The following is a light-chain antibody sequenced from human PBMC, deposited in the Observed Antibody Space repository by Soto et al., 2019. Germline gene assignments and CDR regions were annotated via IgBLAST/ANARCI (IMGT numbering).Light chain of an antibody. CDR1: QPINNW. J-gene: IGKJ1*01. CDR3: QQYDSLWT. Sequence: DIQMTQSPSTLSASVGDRVTISCRASQPINNWLAWYQQKPGEAPRLLIYDASKLESGVPSRFSGRGSETEFTLTINGLRPDDFETYYCQQYDSLWTVGQGTTVAVK. V-gene: IGKV1-5*01. CDR2: DAS.